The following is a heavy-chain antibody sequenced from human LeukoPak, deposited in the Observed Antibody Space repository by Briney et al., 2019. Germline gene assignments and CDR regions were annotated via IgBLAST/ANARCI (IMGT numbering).Heavy chain of an antibody. J-gene: IGHJ5*02. CDR3: ARSTGCYDSSSYLGDWFDP. Sequence: GASVKVSCKASGYTFTGYYMHWVRQAPGQGLEWMGWINPNSGGTNYAQKFQGRVTMTRDTSISTAYMELSRLRSDDTAVYYCARSTGCYDSSSYLGDWFDPWGQGTLVTVSS. CDR2: INPNSGGT. V-gene: IGHV1-2*02. D-gene: IGHD3-22*01. CDR1: GYTFTGYY.